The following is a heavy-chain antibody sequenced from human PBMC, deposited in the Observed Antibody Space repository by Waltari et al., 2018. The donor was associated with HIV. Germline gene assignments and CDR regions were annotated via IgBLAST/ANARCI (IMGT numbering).Heavy chain of an antibody. CDR1: GYTFTTYG. CDR3: ARRIPPKSSSWYPTDDY. J-gene: IGHJ4*02. D-gene: IGHD6-13*01. V-gene: IGHV1-18*01. CDR2: SSAYNGNT. Sequence: QVQLVQSGAEVKKPGASVKVSCKASGYTFTTYGISWVRRAPGQGLEWMGWSSAYNGNTNYAQKLQGRVTMTTDTSTSTAYMELRSLRSDDTAVYYCARRIPPKSSSWYPTDDYWGQGTLVTVSS.